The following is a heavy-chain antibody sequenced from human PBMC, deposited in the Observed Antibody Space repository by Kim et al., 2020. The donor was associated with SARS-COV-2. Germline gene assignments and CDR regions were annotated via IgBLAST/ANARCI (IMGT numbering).Heavy chain of an antibody. J-gene: IGHJ5*02. CDR1: GGSFSGYY. V-gene: IGHV4-34*01. CDR2: INHSGST. CDR3: ARGTAATIRRNWFDP. D-gene: IGHD6-13*01. Sequence: SETLSLTCAVYGGSFSGYYWSWIRQPPGKGLEWIGEINHSGSTNYNPPLKSRVTISVDTSKNQFSLKLSSVTAADTAMYYCARGTAATIRRNWFDPWGQGTLITVSS.